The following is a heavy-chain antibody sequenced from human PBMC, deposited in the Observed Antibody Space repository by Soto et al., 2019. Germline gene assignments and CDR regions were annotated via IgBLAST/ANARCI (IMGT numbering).Heavy chain of an antibody. Sequence: QVQLQESGPGLVKPSQTLSLTCTVSGGSISSGDYYWSWIRQPPGKGLEWIAYIYYSGSTYYNPSLKXXVXIXADTSKNQFSLKLSSVTAADTAVYYCARSRGYYPDYWGQGTLVTVSS. CDR2: IYYSGST. D-gene: IGHD5-12*01. CDR1: GGSISSGDYY. V-gene: IGHV4-30-4*01. CDR3: ARSRGYYPDY. J-gene: IGHJ4*02.